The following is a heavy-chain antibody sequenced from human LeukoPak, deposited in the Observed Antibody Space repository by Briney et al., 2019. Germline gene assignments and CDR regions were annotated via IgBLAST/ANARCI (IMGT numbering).Heavy chain of an antibody. CDR1: GFTFSSYG. D-gene: IGHD3-22*01. CDR3: AKATYYYDSSGYSDY. CDR2: IRYDGSNK. V-gene: IGHV3-30*02. J-gene: IGHJ4*02. Sequence: PGGSLRLSCAASGFTFSSYGMHWVRQAPGKGLEWVAFIRYDGSNKYYADSVKGRFTISRDNSKNTLYLQMNSLRAEDTAVYYCAKATYYYDSSGYSDYWGQGTLVTVSS.